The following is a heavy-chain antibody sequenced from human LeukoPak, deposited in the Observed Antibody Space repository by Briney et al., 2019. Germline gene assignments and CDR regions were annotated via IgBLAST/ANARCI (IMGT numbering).Heavy chain of an antibody. CDR3: ARVFRYYDSSGYSFSGYFDI. D-gene: IGHD3-22*01. Sequence: AETLSLTCAVYGGSFSGYYWSWIRQPPGKGLEWIGEINHSGSTNYNPSLKSRVTISVDTSKNQFSLKLSSVTAADTAVYYCARVFRYYDSSGYSFSGYFDIWGQGTMVIVSS. J-gene: IGHJ3*02. CDR2: INHSGST. CDR1: GGSFSGYY. V-gene: IGHV4-34*01.